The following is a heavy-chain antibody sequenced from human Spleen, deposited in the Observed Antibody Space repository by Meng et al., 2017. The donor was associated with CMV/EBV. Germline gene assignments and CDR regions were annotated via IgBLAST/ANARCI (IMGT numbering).Heavy chain of an antibody. CDR2: IIPIFGTA. CDR3: ARTGMIVVATSDY. CDR1: GGTFSSYA. V-gene: IGHV1-69*05. Sequence: SVKVSCKASGGTFSSYAISWVRQATGQGLEWMGGIIPIFGTANYAQKFQGRVTITTDESTSTAYMELSSLRSDDTAVYYCARTGMIVVATSDYWGQGTLVTVSS. J-gene: IGHJ4*02. D-gene: IGHD3-22*01.